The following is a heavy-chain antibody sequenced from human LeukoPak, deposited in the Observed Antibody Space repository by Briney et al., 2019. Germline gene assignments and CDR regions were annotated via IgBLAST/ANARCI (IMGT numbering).Heavy chain of an antibody. J-gene: IGHJ5*02. CDR1: GGSFSGYY. V-gene: IGHV4-34*01. D-gene: IGHD6-13*01. CDR3: VTRVTIAAAGTRTWFDP. CDR2: INHSGST. Sequence: PSETLSLTCAVYGGSFSGYYWSWIRQPPGKGLEWIGEINHSGSTNYNPSLKSRVTISVDTSKNQFSLKLSSVTAADTAVYYCVTRVTIAAAGTRTWFDPWGQGTLVTVSS.